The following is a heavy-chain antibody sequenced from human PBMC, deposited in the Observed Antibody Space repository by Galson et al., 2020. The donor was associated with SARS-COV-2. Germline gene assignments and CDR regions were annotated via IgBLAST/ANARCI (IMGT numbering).Heavy chain of an antibody. CDR1: GFSLSTSGVA. V-gene: IGHV2-5*02. J-gene: IGHJ4*02. CDR3: ALTRRFYYSGGSGRGWAYYVDY. Sequence: SGPTLVKPTQTLTLTCIVSGFSLSTSGVAVAWIRQPPGKALDWLALIFWDGDQRYSPSMRSRLTITKDTSKDQVVLTMTNMDPVDTATYYCALTRRFYYSGGSGRGWAYYVDYWGEGTLVIVSS. D-gene: IGHD2-15*01. CDR2: IFWDGDQ.